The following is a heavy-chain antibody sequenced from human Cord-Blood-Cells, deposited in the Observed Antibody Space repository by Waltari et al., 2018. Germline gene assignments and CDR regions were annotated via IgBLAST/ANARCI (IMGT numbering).Heavy chain of an antibody. V-gene: IGHV1-24*01. CDR3: ATDLYDFWSGYPRFDP. CDR1: GYPLTELS. D-gene: IGHD3-3*01. J-gene: IGHJ5*02. Sequence: QVQLVQSGAEVKKPGASVKVSCKVSGYPLTELSMHWLRQAPGNGLEWMGGFDPEDGETIYAQKFQGRVTMTEDTSTDTAYMELSSLRSEDTAVYYCATDLYDFWSGYPRFDPWGQGTLVTVSS. CDR2: FDPEDGET.